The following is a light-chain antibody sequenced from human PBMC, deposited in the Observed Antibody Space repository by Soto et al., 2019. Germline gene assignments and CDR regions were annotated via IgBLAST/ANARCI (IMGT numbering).Light chain of an antibody. V-gene: IGKV3D-15*01. CDR1: ENVGTN. CDR2: GSS. J-gene: IGKJ4*01. Sequence: IVMTQSPATLSVSPGEGVTLSCRASENVGTNLAWYQQKPGQAPRLLIYGSSTRATCIPATCSGSGFGTEFTLTISSLQSEESAVYYCQQYNNWGLSFGGGTKLEIK. CDR3: QQYNNWGLS.